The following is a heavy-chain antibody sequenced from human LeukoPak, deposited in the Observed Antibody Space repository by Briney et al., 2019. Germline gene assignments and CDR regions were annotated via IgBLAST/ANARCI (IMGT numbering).Heavy chain of an antibody. D-gene: IGHD3-10*01. V-gene: IGHV3-21*01. CDR3: ARDMVRGGGDY. J-gene: IGHJ4*02. CDR2: ISSSSSYI. CDR1: GFTFSSYS. Sequence: GGSLRLSCAASGFTFSSYSMNWVRQAPGEGLEWVSSISSSSSYIYYADSVKGRFTISRDNAKNSLYLQMNSLRAEDTAVYYCARDMVRGGGDYWGQGTLVTVSS.